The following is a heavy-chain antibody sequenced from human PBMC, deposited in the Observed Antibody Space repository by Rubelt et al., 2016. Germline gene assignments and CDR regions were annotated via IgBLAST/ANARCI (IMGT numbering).Heavy chain of an antibody. D-gene: IGHD3-16*01. V-gene: IGHV3-21*01. J-gene: IGHJ4*02. CDR2: MSSTGNYI. Sequence: EVQLVESGGELIQPGGSLRLSCAASGFTFSNYWMHWVRQAPGKGLVWVSSMSSTGNYIYYADSVKGRFTISRDNAKDSLYLQMNSLRAEDTAVYYCARGLIPPDYWGQGTLVTVSS. CDR1: GFTFSNYW. CDR3: ARGLIPPDY.